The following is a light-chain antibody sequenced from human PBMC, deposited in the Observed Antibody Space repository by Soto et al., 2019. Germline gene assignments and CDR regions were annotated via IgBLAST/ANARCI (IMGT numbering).Light chain of an antibody. CDR3: QQYGSSAPIT. CDR1: QSIGYY. V-gene: IGKV3-20*01. J-gene: IGKJ5*01. CDR2: DAS. Sequence: VWTQATATLSLAPGERPAIYRWAEQSIGYYLAWYQEKPGQAPRLLIYDASIRATGIPARFSGSSSGTDFTLTINGLEPEDFALYYCQQYGSSAPITFGQGTRLEI.